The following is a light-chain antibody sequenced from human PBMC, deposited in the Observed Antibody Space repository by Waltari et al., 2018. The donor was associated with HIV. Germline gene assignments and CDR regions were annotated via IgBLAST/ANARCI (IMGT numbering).Light chain of an antibody. CDR2: RNS. V-gene: IGLV1-47*01. Sequence: QSVLTQPPSTSGTPGQSVTITCSGSSSNIGSNFVYWYQQVPGTAPQLLISRNSRRPSGVPDRFSGSKAGTSASLAISGLRAEDEADYYCAAWDDSLSGGVFGGGTKLTVL. CDR1: SSNIGSNF. J-gene: IGLJ2*01. CDR3: AAWDDSLSGGV.